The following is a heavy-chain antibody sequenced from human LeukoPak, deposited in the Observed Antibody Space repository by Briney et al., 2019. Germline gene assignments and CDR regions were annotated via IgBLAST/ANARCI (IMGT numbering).Heavy chain of an antibody. Sequence: GGSLRLSCTSSKITFSSYWMSWVRQAPGKGLEWVANIKQDGSEKYYVDSLKGRFTISRDSAKNSLYLQMNSLRAEDTAVYYCATSQTTSGRYGNAFDIWGQGTMVTVSS. CDR2: IKQDGSEK. CDR3: ATSQTTSGRYGNAFDI. J-gene: IGHJ3*02. CDR1: KITFSSYW. D-gene: IGHD6-19*01. V-gene: IGHV3-7*01.